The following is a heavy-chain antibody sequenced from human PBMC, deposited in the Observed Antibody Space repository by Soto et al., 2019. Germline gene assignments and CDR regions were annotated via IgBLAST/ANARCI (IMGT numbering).Heavy chain of an antibody. Sequence: SLRLSCAASGFTFRGFTMNWVRQAPGKGLEWGSTISSNSAYIYYTDALRGRFTISRDKAKNSLHLQMNSLRAEDTAVYYCTRDASRDSSARGWFDPWGTGTLVSVSS. CDR2: ISSNSAYI. CDR1: GFTFRGFT. J-gene: IGHJ5*02. CDR3: TRDASRDSSARGWFDP. D-gene: IGHD6-13*01. V-gene: IGHV3-21*01.